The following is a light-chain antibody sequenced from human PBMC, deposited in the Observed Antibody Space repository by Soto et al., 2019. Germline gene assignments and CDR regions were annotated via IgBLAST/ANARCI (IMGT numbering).Light chain of an antibody. CDR1: NIGSKS. Sequence: SYELTQPPSVSVAPGQTARITCGGNNIGSKSVHWYQQKPGQAPVLVVYDDSDQPSGIPERFSGSNSGNTATLTISRVEAGDEAHYYCQVWDSSSDHYVFGTGTKVTVL. CDR2: DDS. J-gene: IGLJ1*01. V-gene: IGLV3-21*02. CDR3: QVWDSSSDHYV.